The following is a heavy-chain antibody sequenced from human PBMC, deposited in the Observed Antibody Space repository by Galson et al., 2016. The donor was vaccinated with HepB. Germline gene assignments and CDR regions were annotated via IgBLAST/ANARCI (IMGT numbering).Heavy chain of an antibody. CDR2: IYYSGST. Sequence: SETLSLTCTVSGGSISSSSYSWGWIRQPPGKGLEWIGSIYYSGSTYYIPSLKSRVTISVDTSKNQFSLKLSSVTAADTAVYYLARGVAAAGTWLFDPWGQGTLVSVSS. V-gene: IGHV4-39*07. D-gene: IGHD6-13*01. CDR1: GGSISSSSYS. CDR3: ARGVAAAGTWLFDP. J-gene: IGHJ5*02.